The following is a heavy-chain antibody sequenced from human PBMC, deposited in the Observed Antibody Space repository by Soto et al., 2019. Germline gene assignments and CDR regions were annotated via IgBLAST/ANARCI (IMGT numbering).Heavy chain of an antibody. CDR2: IYSGGST. Sequence: LRLSCAASGFTVSSNYMSWVRQAPGKGLEWVSVIYSGGSTYYADSVKGRFTISRDNSKNTLYLQMNSLRAEDTAVYYCARVPNWNYGPGDAFDIWGQGTMVTVSS. CDR1: GFTVSSNY. J-gene: IGHJ3*02. CDR3: ARVPNWNYGPGDAFDI. D-gene: IGHD1-7*01. V-gene: IGHV3-53*01.